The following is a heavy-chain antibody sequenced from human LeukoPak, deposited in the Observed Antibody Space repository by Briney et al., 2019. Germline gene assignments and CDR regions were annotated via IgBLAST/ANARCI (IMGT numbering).Heavy chain of an antibody. CDR1: GGSISSSSYY. CDR3: ARKEYSFDY. CDR2: IYYSGST. J-gene: IGHJ4*02. Sequence: SETLSLTCTVSGGSISSSSYYWGWIRQPPGKGLEWIGSIYYSGSTYYNPSLKSRVTISVDTSKNQFSVKLSSVTAADPAVYYCARKEYSFDYWGQGTLVTVSS. V-gene: IGHV4-39*07.